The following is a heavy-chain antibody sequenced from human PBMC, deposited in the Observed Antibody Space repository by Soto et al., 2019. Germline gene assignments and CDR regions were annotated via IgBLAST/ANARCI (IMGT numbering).Heavy chain of an antibody. D-gene: IGHD1-1*01. V-gene: IGHV4-39*01. J-gene: IGHJ3*02. Sequence: PSETLSLTCTVSGGSISSSSYYWGWIRQPPGKGLEWIGSIYYSGSTYYNPSLKSRATISVDTSKNQFSLKLSSVTAADTAVYYCARRLWKTFDIWGQGTMVTVSS. CDR1: GGSISSSSYY. CDR3: ARRLWKTFDI. CDR2: IYYSGST.